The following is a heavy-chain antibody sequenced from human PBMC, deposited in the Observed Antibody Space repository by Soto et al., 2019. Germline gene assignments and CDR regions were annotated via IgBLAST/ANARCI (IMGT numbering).Heavy chain of an antibody. V-gene: IGHV4-59*13. D-gene: IGHD2-2*01. Sequence: PSETLSLTCTVSNGSLNNYYWTWIRQWPGKGLEWIGFVYYSGTTNYNPSLKSRVTISLNTSKSQFSLRLSSVTAADTAVYYCARAPRDAIPYYRRQGTLVTVS. J-gene: IGHJ4*02. CDR3: ARAPRDAIPYY. CDR1: NGSLNNYY. CDR2: VYYSGTT.